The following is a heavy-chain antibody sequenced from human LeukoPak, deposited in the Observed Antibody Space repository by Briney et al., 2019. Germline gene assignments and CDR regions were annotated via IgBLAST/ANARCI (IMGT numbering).Heavy chain of an antibody. CDR2: ISGSGGST. V-gene: IGHV3-23*01. J-gene: IGHJ4*02. CDR3: AKDPPPLTYYYDSSGYAARYFDY. D-gene: IGHD3-22*01. CDR1: GFTFSSYA. Sequence: PGGSLRPSCAASGFTFSSYAMSWVRQAPGKGLEWVSAISGSGGSTYYADSVKGRFTISRDNSKNTLYLQMNSLRAEDTAVYYCAKDPPPLTYYYDSSGYAARYFDYWGQGTLVTVSS.